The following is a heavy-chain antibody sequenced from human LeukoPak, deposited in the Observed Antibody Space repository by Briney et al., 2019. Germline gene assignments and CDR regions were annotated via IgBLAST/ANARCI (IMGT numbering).Heavy chain of an antibody. Sequence: GGSLKLSCAASGFTFSTYAMSWVRQAPGKGLEWVSAVSGGGDRTYYADSVKGRFTISRDNSKNTLYLQMNSLRAEDTAVYYCARDSSSWYGNWFDPWGQGTLVTVSS. CDR2: VSGGGDRT. CDR3: ARDSSSWYGNWFDP. J-gene: IGHJ5*02. V-gene: IGHV3-23*01. CDR1: GFTFSTYA. D-gene: IGHD6-13*01.